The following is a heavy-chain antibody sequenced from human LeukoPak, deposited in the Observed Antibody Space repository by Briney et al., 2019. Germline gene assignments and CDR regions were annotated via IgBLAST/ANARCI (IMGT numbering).Heavy chain of an antibody. J-gene: IGHJ3*02. V-gene: IGHV3-23*01. CDR1: GFTFSSYA. D-gene: IGHD3-10*01. Sequence: GGSLRLSCTASGFTFSSYAMSWVRQAPGKGLEWVLAISGSGGSTYYADSVKGRFTISRDNSKNTLSLQMNSLRVEDTALYYCAKDFFGDDAFDIWGQGTMVTVSS. CDR3: AKDFFGDDAFDI. CDR2: ISGSGGST.